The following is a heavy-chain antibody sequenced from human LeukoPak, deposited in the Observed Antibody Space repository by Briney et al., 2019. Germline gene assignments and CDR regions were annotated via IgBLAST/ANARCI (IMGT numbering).Heavy chain of an antibody. Sequence: KPGGSLRLSCAASGFTFSSYSMKWVRQAPGKGLEWVSYISSSSSYIYYTDSVKGRFTISRDNAKNSLYLQMNSLKAEDTALFYCANTGNSRGAYWGQGTLVTVSS. V-gene: IGHV3-21*04. CDR1: GFTFSSYS. CDR3: ANTGNSRGAY. CDR2: ISSSSSYI. J-gene: IGHJ4*02. D-gene: IGHD2/OR15-2a*01.